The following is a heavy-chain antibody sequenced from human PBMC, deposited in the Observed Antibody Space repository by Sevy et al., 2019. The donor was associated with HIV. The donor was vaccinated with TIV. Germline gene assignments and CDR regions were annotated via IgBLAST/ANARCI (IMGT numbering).Heavy chain of an antibody. V-gene: IGHV4-4*07. D-gene: IGHD3-3*01. CDR1: GGSISSYY. Sequence: ETLSLTCTVSGGSISSYYWSWIRQPAGKGLEWIGRISTSGITNYNPSLKSRVTMLVDTSKNQFSLKLTSVTAADTAVYYCARGDFWSGYYYYGMDVWGQGTTVTVSS. J-gene: IGHJ6*02. CDR3: ARGDFWSGYYYYGMDV. CDR2: ISTSGIT.